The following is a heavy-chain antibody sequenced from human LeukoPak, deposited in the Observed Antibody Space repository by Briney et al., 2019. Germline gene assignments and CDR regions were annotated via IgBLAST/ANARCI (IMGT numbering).Heavy chain of an antibody. CDR2: ISDDGSNK. CDR1: GFNFSSDG. D-gene: IGHD1-14*01. V-gene: IGHV3-30*03. CDR3: ARDLAGPVYFDY. Sequence: GRSLRLSCTASGFNFSSDGMHWVRQAPGKGLEWVAVISDDGSNKYYADSVKGRFTISRDNSKNTLYLQMNSLRAEDTAVYYCARDLAGPVYFDYWGQGTLVTVSS. J-gene: IGHJ4*02.